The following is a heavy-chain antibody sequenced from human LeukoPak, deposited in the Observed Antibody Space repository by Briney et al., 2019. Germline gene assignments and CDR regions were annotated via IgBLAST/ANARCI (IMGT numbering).Heavy chain of an antibody. J-gene: IGHJ4*02. CDR3: ARDRTGLCDY. Sequence: RSLRLSCAASGFIFSSYGMHWDRQAPGKGLEWVAVIWYDGSNKYYADSVKGRFTISRDNSKNTLYLQMNSLRAEDTAVYYCARDRTGLCDYWGQGTLVTVSS. V-gene: IGHV3-33*01. CDR1: GFIFSSYG. D-gene: IGHD1-1*01. CDR2: IWYDGSNK.